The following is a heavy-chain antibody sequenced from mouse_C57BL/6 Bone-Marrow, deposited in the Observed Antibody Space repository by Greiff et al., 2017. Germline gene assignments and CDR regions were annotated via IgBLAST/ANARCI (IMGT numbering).Heavy chain of an antibody. CDR3: ARFAYDGYYVSLAWFAY. V-gene: IGHV1-69*01. J-gene: IGHJ3*01. Sequence: VQLQQPGAELVMPGASVKLSCKASGYTFTSYWLHWVKQRPGQGLAWIGEIDPSDSYTNYKQKFKGKSTLTVAKSSSTAYMQLSSLPSEDAAVYYCARFAYDGYYVSLAWFAYWGQGTLVTVSA. CDR2: IDPSDSYT. D-gene: IGHD2-3*01. CDR1: GYTFTSYW.